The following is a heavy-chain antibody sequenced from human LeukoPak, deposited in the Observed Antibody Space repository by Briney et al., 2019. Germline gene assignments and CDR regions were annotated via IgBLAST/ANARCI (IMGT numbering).Heavy chain of an antibody. J-gene: IGHJ4*02. V-gene: IGHV3-48*04. CDR1: GGSISSNN. CDR2: ISSSTSTI. D-gene: IGHD5-12*01. CDR3: ARGLAYYFEY. Sequence: ETLSLTCAVSGGSISSNNWWTWVRQPPGKGLEWVSYISSSTSTIYYADSVKGRFTISRDNAKNSLYLQMNSLRAEDTAVYYCARGLAYYFEYWGQGTLVTVSS.